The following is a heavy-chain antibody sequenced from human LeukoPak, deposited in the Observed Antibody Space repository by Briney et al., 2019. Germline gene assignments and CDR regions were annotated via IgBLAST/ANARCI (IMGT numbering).Heavy chain of an antibody. CDR2: INPNSGGT. J-gene: IGHJ4*02. V-gene: IGHV1-2*02. CDR3: ARDVGYTTQYFDY. Sequence: ASVKVSCKASGYTFTGYYMHWVRQAPGQGLEWMGWINPNSGGTNYAQKFQGRVTMTRDTSISTAYMELSRLRSDDTAVYYCARDVGYTTQYFDYWGQGTLVTVSS. D-gene: IGHD1-1*01. CDR1: GYTFTGYY.